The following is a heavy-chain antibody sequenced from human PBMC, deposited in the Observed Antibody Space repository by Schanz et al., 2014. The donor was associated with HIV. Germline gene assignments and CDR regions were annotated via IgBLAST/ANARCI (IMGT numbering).Heavy chain of an antibody. CDR2: ISGSSSTI. Sequence: EVQPLESGGGLVQPGGSRRLSCAASGFTLSSYSMNWVRQAPGKGLEWISYISGSSSTIYYAGSVKGRFTISRDNAKNSLFLQMNSLKTEDTAVYYCTTGGVVAATRGGYYYYGMDVWGQGTTVTVSS. CDR1: GFTLSSYS. V-gene: IGHV3-48*01. J-gene: IGHJ6*02. CDR3: TTGGVVAATRGGYYYYGMDV. D-gene: IGHD2-15*01.